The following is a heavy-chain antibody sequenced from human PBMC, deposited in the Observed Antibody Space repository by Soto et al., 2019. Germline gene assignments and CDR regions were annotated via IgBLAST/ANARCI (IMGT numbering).Heavy chain of an antibody. V-gene: IGHV3-30-3*01. CDR1: GFTFSSYA. J-gene: IGHJ4*02. D-gene: IGHD2-8*01. CDR3: ARVGCTNGVCYSPSFDY. Sequence: QVQLVESGGGVVQPGRSLRLSCAASGFTFSSYAMHWVRQAPGKGLEWVAVISYDGSNKYYADSVKGRFTISRDNSKNTLYLQMNSLRAEDTAVYYCARVGCTNGVCYSPSFDYWGQGTLVTVSS. CDR2: ISYDGSNK.